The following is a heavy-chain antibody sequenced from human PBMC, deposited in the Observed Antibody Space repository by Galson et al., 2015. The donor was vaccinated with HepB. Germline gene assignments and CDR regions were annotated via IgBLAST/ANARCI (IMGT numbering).Heavy chain of an antibody. D-gene: IGHD6-13*01. V-gene: IGHV3-30*04. J-gene: IGHJ4*02. CDR2: ISYDGSNK. Sequence: SLRLSCAASGFTFSSYAMHWVRQAPGKGLEWVAVISYDGSNKYYADSVKGRFTISRDDSKNTLYLQMNSLRPEDTAVYYCATPSWGGSWYPFDYWGQGTLVTVSS. CDR1: GFTFSSYA. CDR3: ATPSWGGSWYPFDY.